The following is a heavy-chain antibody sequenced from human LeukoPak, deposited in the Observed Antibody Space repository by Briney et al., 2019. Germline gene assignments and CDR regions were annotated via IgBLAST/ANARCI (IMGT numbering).Heavy chain of an antibody. Sequence: SETLSLTGTVSGGSISSYYWSWIRQPPGKGLEWIGYIYYSGSTNYNPSLKSRVTISVDTSKNQFSLKLSSVTAADTAVYYCARATSGSYPDYWGQGTLVTVSS. CDR1: GGSISSYY. D-gene: IGHD1-26*01. J-gene: IGHJ4*02. V-gene: IGHV4-59*01. CDR3: ARATSGSYPDY. CDR2: IYYSGST.